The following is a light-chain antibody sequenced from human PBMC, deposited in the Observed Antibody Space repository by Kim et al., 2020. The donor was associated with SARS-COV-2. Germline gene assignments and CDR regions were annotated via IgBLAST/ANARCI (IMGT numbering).Light chain of an antibody. Sequence: DIVMTQTPLSSPVTLGQPAPISCRSSQSLVHHNGNTYLSWLHQRPGQPPRLLIYQISNRFSGVPDRFSGSGAGTDFTLTISRVEPEDVGVYFCIQSTVFPRTFGQGTKLEI. CDR3: IQSTVFPRT. J-gene: IGKJ2*01. CDR1: QSLVHHNGNTY. V-gene: IGKV2-24*01. CDR2: QIS.